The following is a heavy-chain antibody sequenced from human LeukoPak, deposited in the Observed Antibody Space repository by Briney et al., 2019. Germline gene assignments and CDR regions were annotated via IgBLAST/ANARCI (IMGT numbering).Heavy chain of an antibody. V-gene: IGHV4-59*01. CDR3: ARAVAGRDDAFDI. Sequence: PETLSLTCTVSGGSISSYYWSWIRQPPGKGLEWIGYIYYSGSTNYNPSLKSRVTISVDTSKNQFSLKLSSVTAADTAVYYCARAVAGRDDAFDIWGQGTMVTVSS. CDR1: GGSISSYY. J-gene: IGHJ3*02. CDR2: IYYSGST. D-gene: IGHD6-19*01.